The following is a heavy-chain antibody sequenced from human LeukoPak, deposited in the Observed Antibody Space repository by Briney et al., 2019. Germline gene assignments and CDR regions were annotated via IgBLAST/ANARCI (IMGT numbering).Heavy chain of an antibody. V-gene: IGHV3-21*01. CDR2: ISSSSSYI. J-gene: IGHJ6*03. Sequence: GGSLRLSCAASGFTFSSYSMNWVRQAPGKGLEWVSSISSSSSYIYYADSVKGRFTISRDNAKNSLYLQMNSLRAEDTAVYYCARDPLRYCSSTSCYYYYYMDVWGKGTTVTVSS. CDR3: ARDPLRYCSSTSCYYYYYMDV. D-gene: IGHD2-2*01. CDR1: GFTFSSYS.